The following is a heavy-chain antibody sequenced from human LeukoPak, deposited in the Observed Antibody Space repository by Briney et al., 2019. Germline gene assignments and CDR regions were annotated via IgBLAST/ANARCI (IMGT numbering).Heavy chain of an antibody. D-gene: IGHD2-2*02. CDR1: GGSFSGYY. V-gene: IGHV4-34*01. Sequence: PSETLSLTCAVYGGSFSGYYWSWIRQPPGKGLEWIREINHSGSTNYNPSLKSRVTISVDTSKNQFSLKLSSVTAADTAVYYCARGPLCSSTSCYTGRYRNWFDPWGQGTLVTVSS. CDR3: ARGPLCSSTSCYTGRYRNWFDP. CDR2: INHSGST. J-gene: IGHJ5*02.